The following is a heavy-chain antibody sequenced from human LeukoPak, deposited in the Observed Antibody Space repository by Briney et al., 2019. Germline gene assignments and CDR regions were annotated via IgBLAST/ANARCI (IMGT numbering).Heavy chain of an antibody. D-gene: IGHD4-11*01. V-gene: IGHV1-2*02. J-gene: IGHJ4*02. CDR2: INPNSGVT. CDR1: GYTLTDYY. Sequence: ASVKVSCKASGYTLTDYYIHWVRQAPGQGLEWMGWINPNSGVTNYAQKFQGRVTLTRDTPICIAYMEVSRLRSDDTAVYYCARAHMTTVTLGDYWGQGSLFTVSS. CDR3: ARAHMTTVTLGDY.